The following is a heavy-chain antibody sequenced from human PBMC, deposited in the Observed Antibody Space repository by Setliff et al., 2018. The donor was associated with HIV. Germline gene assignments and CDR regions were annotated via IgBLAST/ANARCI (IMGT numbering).Heavy chain of an antibody. CDR3: ARQRGSGTYYYSYYYMDV. D-gene: IGHD1-26*01. CDR1: GYTFTSYA. CDR2: INTATGDT. V-gene: IGHV1-3*04. Sequence: GASVKVSCKTSGYTFTSYAMRWVRQAPGQSLEWMGWINTATGDTEYSQRFRDRISIIRDASASTAYMDLGSLRSEDTAVYYCARQRGSGTYYYSYYYMDVWGPGTAVTVSS. J-gene: IGHJ6*03.